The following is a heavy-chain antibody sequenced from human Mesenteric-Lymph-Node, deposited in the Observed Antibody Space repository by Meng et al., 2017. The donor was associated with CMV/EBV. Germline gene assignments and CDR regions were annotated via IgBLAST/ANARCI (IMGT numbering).Heavy chain of an antibody. CDR3: ARGGTFDWNYEDY. Sequence: GESLKISCAASGFTFSSYSMNWVRQAPGKGLEWVSGINWNGGSIGYVDSVKGRFTISRDKAKNFLYLQMNNLRAEDTALYYCARGGTFDWNYEDYWGQGTLVTVSS. J-gene: IGHJ4*02. D-gene: IGHD1-7*01. CDR1: GFTFSSYS. V-gene: IGHV3-20*04. CDR2: INWNGGSI.